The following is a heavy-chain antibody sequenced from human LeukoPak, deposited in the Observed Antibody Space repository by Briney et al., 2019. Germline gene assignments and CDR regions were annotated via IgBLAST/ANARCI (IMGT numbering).Heavy chain of an antibody. CDR1: GGSISSGNYY. D-gene: IGHD6-13*01. Sequence: SETLSLTCTVSGGSISSGNYYCNWIRQPAGKGLEWIGRIYTSGSTNYDPSLKSRVTISIDTSKNQFSLQLNSVTPDDTALYYCAGDRGVGAAVFFDYWGLGTLVTVSS. V-gene: IGHV4-61*02. CDR2: IYTSGST. J-gene: IGHJ4*02. CDR3: AGDRGVGAAVFFDY.